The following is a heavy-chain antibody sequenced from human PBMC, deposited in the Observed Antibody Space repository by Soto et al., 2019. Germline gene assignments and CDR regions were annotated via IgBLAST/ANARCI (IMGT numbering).Heavy chain of an antibody. CDR2: MSGSGGQI. J-gene: IGHJ4*02. CDR1: GFSFNFYV. V-gene: IGHV3-23*01. CDR3: ARAVTQYFDS. D-gene: IGHD4-4*01. Sequence: PGGSLRLSCAASGFSFNFYVMTWVRQAPGKGLEWVSGMSGSGGQIYYADSVKGRFTVSRDNSNSTLYLQMNSLRAEDTAVYYCARAVTQYFDSWGQGSLVTVSS.